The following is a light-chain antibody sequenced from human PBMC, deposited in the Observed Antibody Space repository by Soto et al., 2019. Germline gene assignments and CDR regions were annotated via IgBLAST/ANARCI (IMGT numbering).Light chain of an antibody. J-gene: IGKJ2*01. CDR3: QQYGDSPPT. Sequence: IVLTQSPGTLSLSPGERATLSCRASQSVSSAFFAWYQQKPGQPLRLLIYAAASMATGIPDRFSGSGSATDFTLTISRLEPEDFAVYYCQQYGDSPPTFGRGTKVEIK. V-gene: IGKV3-20*01. CDR2: AAA. CDR1: QSVSSAF.